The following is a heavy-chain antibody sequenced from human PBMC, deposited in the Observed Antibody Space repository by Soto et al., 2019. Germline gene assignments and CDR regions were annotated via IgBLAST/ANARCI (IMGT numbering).Heavy chain of an antibody. D-gene: IGHD3-22*01. CDR2: IYPGDADT. J-gene: IGHJ3*02. V-gene: IGHV5-51*01. CDR1: GYSFTSCW. Sequence: GESLKISCKGFGYSFTSCWIGWVRQMHGKGLEWMWSIYPGDADTRYSPSFQGQVTISADKSISTAYLQCSSLKASDTAMYYCARPRWENYDDAFDIWGQGTMVTVSS. CDR3: ARPRWENYDDAFDI.